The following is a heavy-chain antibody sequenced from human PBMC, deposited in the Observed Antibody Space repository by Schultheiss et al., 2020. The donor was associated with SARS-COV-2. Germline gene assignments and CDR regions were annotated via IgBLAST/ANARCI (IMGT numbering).Heavy chain of an antibody. J-gene: IGHJ5*02. D-gene: IGHD2-2*01. V-gene: IGHV4-34*01. CDR2: IYHSGST. Sequence: SETLSLTCAVYGGSFSGYYWGWIRQPPGKGLEWIGYIYHSGSTYYNPSLKSRVTISVDRSKNQFSLKLSSVTAADTAVYYCARGFGGYCSSTSCYVVWFDPWGQGTLVTVSS. CDR3: ARGFGGYCSSTSCYVVWFDP. CDR1: GGSFSGYY.